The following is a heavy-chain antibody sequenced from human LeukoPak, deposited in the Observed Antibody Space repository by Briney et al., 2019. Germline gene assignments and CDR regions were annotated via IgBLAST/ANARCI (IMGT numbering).Heavy chain of an antibody. CDR2: INHSGST. Sequence: SETLSLTCTVSGGSISSYYWGWIRQPPGKGLEWIGEINHSGSTNYNPSLKSRVTISADTSKNQFSLKLSSVTAADTAVYYCASTKMVGTSRYFQYWGQGTLVTVSS. CDR1: GGSISSYY. D-gene: IGHD4/OR15-4a*01. J-gene: IGHJ1*01. V-gene: IGHV4-34*01. CDR3: ASTKMVGTSRYFQY.